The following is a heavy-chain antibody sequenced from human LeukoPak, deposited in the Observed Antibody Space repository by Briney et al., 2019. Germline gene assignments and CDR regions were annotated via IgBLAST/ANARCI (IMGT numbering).Heavy chain of an antibody. CDR3: ARGTQLGDY. CDR2: IGTSSST. V-gene: IGHV3-48*04. CDR1: GFTFSSYA. Sequence: GGSLRLSCAASGFTFSSYAMNWVRQAPGKGLEWVSSIGTSSSTYYADSVRGRFTVSRDNAKNSLYLQMNSLRAEDTAVYYCARGTQLGDYWGQGTLVTVSS. D-gene: IGHD3-16*01. J-gene: IGHJ4*02.